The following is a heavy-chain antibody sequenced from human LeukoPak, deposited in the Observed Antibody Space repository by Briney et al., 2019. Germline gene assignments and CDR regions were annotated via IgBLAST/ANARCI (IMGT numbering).Heavy chain of an antibody. V-gene: IGHV1-2*02. CDR3: ARVSDAVAGSGFDY. D-gene: IGHD6-19*01. CDR1: GYTFTGYY. CDR2: INPNSGGT. J-gene: IGHJ4*02. Sequence: GASVKVSCKASGYTFTGYYMHWVRQAPGQGLEWMGWINPNSGGTNYAQKFQGRVTMTRDTSISTAYMELSRLRSDDTAVYYCARVSDAVAGSGFDYWGQGTLVTVSS.